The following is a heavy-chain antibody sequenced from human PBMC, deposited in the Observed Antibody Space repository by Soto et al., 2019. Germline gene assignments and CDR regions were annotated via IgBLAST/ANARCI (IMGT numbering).Heavy chain of an antibody. J-gene: IGHJ6*02. CDR2: IDPSDSYT. D-gene: IGHD6-6*01. Sequence: EVQLVQSGAEVKKPGESLRISCKGSGYSFTSYWISWVRQMPGKGLEWMGRIDPSDSYTNYSPSFQGHVTISADKSISTAYLQWSSLKASDTAMYYCARRGKYSSSSRALDYYYGMDVWGQGTTVTVSS. V-gene: IGHV5-10-1*03. CDR3: ARRGKYSSSSRALDYYYGMDV. CDR1: GYSFTSYW.